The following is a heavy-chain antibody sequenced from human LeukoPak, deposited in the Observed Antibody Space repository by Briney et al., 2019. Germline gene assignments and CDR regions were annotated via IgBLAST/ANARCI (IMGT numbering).Heavy chain of an antibody. CDR3: ARGLGSYYDFWSGYSGSTTFDY. J-gene: IGHJ4*02. Sequence: SETLSLTCTVSGGSISSGDYYWSWIRQPPGKGLEWIRYIYYSGSTYYNPSLKSRVTISVDTSKNQFSLKLSSVTAADTAVYYCARGLGSYYDFWSGYSGSTTFDYWGQGTLVTVSS. CDR1: GGSISSGDYY. V-gene: IGHV4-30-4*01. D-gene: IGHD3-3*01. CDR2: IYYSGST.